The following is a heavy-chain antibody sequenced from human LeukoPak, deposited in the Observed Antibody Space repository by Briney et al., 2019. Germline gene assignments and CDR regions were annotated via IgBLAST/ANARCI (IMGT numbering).Heavy chain of an antibody. CDR1: GFTFTNYW. CDR2: IKEDGSEK. V-gene: IGHV3-7*01. J-gene: IGHJ4*02. CDR3: ARDQG. Sequence: GGSLRLSCAASGFTFTNYWMSWVRQAPGKGLEWVANIKEDGSEKYYVDSVKGRFTISRDNAKNSLYLQMNSLRAEDTAVYYCARDQGWGQGTLVTVAS.